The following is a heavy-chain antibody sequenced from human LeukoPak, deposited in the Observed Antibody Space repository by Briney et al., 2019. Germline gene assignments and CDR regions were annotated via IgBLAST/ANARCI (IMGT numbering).Heavy chain of an antibody. D-gene: IGHD3-9*01. CDR2: INSDGSST. V-gene: IGHV3-74*01. CDR3: ARVKGSYYDID. Sequence: GGSLRLSCAASGFTFSSYWMHWVRQAPGKGLVWVSRINSDGSSTSYADSVKGRFTNSRDNAKNTLYLQMNSLRAEDTAVYYCARVKGSYYDIDWGQGTLVTVSS. CDR1: GFTFSSYW. J-gene: IGHJ4*02.